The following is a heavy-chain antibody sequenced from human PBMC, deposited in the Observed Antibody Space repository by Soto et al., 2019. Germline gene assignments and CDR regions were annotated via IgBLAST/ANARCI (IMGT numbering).Heavy chain of an antibody. CDR1: GYTFTSXY. D-gene: IGHD1-26*01. CDR2: INPSGGST. J-gene: IGHJ3*02. V-gene: IGHV1-46*01. CDR3: ARAGGELLDAFDI. Sequence: QVQLVQSGAEVKKPGASVKVSCKASGYTFTSXYMXWXRQAPGQGLEWMGIINPSGGSTSYAQKFXGRXXXTXXXXXXXXXXXXXXXRSEDTAVYYCARAGGELLDAFDIWGQGTMVTVSS.